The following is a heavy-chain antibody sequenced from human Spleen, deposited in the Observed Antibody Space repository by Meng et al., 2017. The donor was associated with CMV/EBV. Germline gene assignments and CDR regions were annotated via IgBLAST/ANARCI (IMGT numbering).Heavy chain of an antibody. CDR3: ARGLSPLRKLLHGRAFDI. Sequence: SETLSLTCAVYGGSFSGYYWSWIRQPPGKGLEWIGEINHSGSTNYNPSLKSRVTISVDTSKNQFSLKLSSVTAADTAVYYCARGLSPLRKLLHGRAFDIWGQGTMVTVSS. J-gene: IGHJ3*02. D-gene: IGHD1-1*01. CDR1: GGSFSGYY. CDR2: INHSGST. V-gene: IGHV4-34*01.